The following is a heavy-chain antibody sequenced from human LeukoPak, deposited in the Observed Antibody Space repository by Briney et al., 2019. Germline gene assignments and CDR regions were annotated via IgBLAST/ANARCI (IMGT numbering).Heavy chain of an antibody. V-gene: IGHV4-39*07. CDR1: GGSICSSPYY. Sequence: SETLSLTSTVSGGSICSSPYYWGWIRQPPGKGLELIGEINYSGSTNYNPSLKSRVTISVDTSKNQFSLKLSSVTAADTAVYYCARDASRGDDAFDIWGQGTMVTVSS. D-gene: IGHD3-10*01. J-gene: IGHJ3*02. CDR3: ARDASRGDDAFDI. CDR2: INYSGST.